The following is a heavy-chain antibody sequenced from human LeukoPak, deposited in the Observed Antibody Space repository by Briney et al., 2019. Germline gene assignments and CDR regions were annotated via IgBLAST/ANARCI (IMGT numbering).Heavy chain of an antibody. Sequence: SETLSLTCTVSGGSISSYYWSWIRQPPGKGLEWIGYIYYSGSTNYNPSLKSRDTISVDTSKNQFSLKLSSVTAADTAVYYCARQVPVGATDAFDIWGQGTMVTVSS. V-gene: IGHV4-59*08. CDR1: GGSISSYY. CDR2: IYYSGST. CDR3: ARQVPVGATDAFDI. J-gene: IGHJ3*02. D-gene: IGHD4/OR15-4a*01.